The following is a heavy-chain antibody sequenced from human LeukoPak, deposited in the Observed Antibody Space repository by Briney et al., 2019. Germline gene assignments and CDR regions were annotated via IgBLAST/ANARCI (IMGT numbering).Heavy chain of an antibody. Sequence: PGGSLRLSCAASGFTFSSYAMHWVRQAPGKGLEWGAVISYDGSNKYYADSVKGRFTISRDNSKNTLYLQMNSLRAEDTAVYYCARARTDYYDSSGYYPGDFVDYWGQGTLVTVSS. CDR1: GFTFSSYA. CDR3: ARARTDYYDSSGYYPGDFVDY. D-gene: IGHD3-22*01. J-gene: IGHJ4*02. CDR2: ISYDGSNK. V-gene: IGHV3-30*04.